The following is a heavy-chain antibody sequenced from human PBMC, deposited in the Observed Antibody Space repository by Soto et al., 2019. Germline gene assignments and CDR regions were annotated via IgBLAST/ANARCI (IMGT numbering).Heavy chain of an antibody. V-gene: IGHV4-4*07. Sequence: LSLTCTVSGGSISSHYWSWIRQPAGKGLEWIGRIYLSGNTKINPSLKNRVTMSVDASKNQFSLNLKSVTAADTAVYYCAKELKPYNSGWYFALSGGQGTLVTVSS. D-gene: IGHD6-19*01. CDR2: IYLSGNT. CDR3: AKELKPYNSGWYFALS. J-gene: IGHJ4*02. CDR1: GGSISSHY.